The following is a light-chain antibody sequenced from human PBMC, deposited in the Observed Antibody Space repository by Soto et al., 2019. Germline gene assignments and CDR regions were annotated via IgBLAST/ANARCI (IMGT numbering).Light chain of an antibody. CDR3: QQPRT. V-gene: IGKV3-11*01. Sequence: EIVLTQSPATLSLSPGQRATLSCRASQSVSSYLAWDQQKPGQAPRLLIYDASNRATGIPARFSGSGSVTDFTLTISSLEPADFAVYYGQQPRTFGHGTKVDIK. J-gene: IGKJ3*01. CDR1: QSVSSY. CDR2: DAS.